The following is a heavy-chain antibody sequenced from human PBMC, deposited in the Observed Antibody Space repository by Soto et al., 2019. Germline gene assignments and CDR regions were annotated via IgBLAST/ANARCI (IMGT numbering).Heavy chain of an antibody. D-gene: IGHD2-15*01. Sequence: PGGSLRLSCSASGFTFDSFDMHWVRQAQGKGLGYISGISTNGGTTYYVDSVKGRFTISRDNSKNTLYLQMNSLRFGDTAVYFCVRKEGYCGGGSCYYQFWGQGTLVTVS. V-gene: IGHV3-64D*08. CDR2: ISTNGGTT. CDR3: VRKEGYCGGGSCYYQF. CDR1: GFTFDSFD. J-gene: IGHJ4*02.